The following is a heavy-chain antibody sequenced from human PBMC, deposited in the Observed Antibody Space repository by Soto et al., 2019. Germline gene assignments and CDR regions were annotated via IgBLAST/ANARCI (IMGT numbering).Heavy chain of an antibody. Sequence: SETLSLTCTVSGGSISSGAYYWSWIRQHPGKGLEWIGYIYYSGSTYYKPSLKSRVTMSVDTSKNQFSLKLSSVTAADTAVYFCRRVGYCYGTGYNAFNIWGHGTMITVSS. D-gene: IGHD2-8*02. CDR2: IYYSGST. CDR1: GGSISSGAYY. J-gene: IGHJ3*02. CDR3: RRVGYCYGTGYNAFNI. V-gene: IGHV4-31*03.